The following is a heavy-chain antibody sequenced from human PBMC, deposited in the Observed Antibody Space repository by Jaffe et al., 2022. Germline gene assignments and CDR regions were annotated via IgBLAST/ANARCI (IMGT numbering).Heavy chain of an antibody. D-gene: IGHD5-18*01. V-gene: IGHV4-61*02. CDR2: IYSTGST. CDR3: ARGTPMALNWVGYFDS. Sequence: QVQLQESGPGLVKPSETLSLTCTVSGDSISSGSYYWSWIRQPAGKGLEWIGRIYSTGSTHYNPSLRDRVTISVDTSKNQFSLKLNSVTAADTAVYYCARGTPMALNWVGYFDSWGQGALVTVSS. CDR1: GDSISSGSYY. J-gene: IGHJ4*02.